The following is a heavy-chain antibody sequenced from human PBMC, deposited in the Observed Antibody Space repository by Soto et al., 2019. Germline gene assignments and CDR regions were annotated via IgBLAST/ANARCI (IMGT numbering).Heavy chain of an antibody. CDR1: GFTFSNYA. D-gene: IGHD2-15*01. Sequence: EVQLLESGGGLVQPGGSLRLSCAASGFTFSNYAMSWVRQAPGKGPEWVSGISGGGVDTYYVDSVKGRFIISRDNSMTTLYLQMTTLRADAAAVYYCAKEAAGIVVPFFDSWGQGTLVTVSS. CDR3: AKEAAGIVVPFFDS. CDR2: ISGGGVDT. J-gene: IGHJ4*02. V-gene: IGHV3-23*02.